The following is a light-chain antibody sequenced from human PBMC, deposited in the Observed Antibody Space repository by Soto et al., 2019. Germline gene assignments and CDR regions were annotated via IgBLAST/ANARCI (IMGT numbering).Light chain of an antibody. Sequence: QSALTQPRSVSGSPGQSVTISCTGTSSDVGGYNYVSWYEQHPVKAPKLMIYDVTKRPSGVPDRFSGSKSGNTASLTISGLQAEDEADYYCCSYAGSYTWGFGTGTKLTV. CDR3: CSYAGSYTWG. CDR2: DVT. V-gene: IGLV2-11*01. CDR1: SSDVGGYNY. J-gene: IGLJ1*01.